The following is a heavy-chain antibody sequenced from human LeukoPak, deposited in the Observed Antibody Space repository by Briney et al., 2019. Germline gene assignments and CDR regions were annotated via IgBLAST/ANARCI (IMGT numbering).Heavy chain of an antibody. V-gene: IGHV5-51*01. CDR1: GYIFTSYW. CDR3: ARGYPPSGYWVDWFDP. D-gene: IGHD3-22*01. Sequence: GASLKISCKGSGYIFTSYWIGWVRPLPGKGLEWMGIIYPGDSDTRYSPSFQGQVTISADKSISTAYLQWSSLKASDTAMYYCARGYPPSGYWVDWFDPWGQGTLVTVSS. CDR2: IYPGDSDT. J-gene: IGHJ5*02.